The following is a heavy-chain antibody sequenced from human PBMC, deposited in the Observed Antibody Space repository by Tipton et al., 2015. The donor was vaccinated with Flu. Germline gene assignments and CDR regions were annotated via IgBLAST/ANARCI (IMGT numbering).Heavy chain of an antibody. Sequence: TLSLTCTISGGSITYSYWSWIRQPAGQGLEWIGRIFTSGSTIYNPSLRGRVTLSMDVSKRQFSLKLTSVTAADTAIYYCARVALDPSGTEVPGWLDSWGQGTLVTVSS. V-gene: IGHV4-4*07. CDR1: GGSITYSY. D-gene: IGHD3/OR15-3a*01. J-gene: IGHJ5*01. CDR2: IFTSGST. CDR3: ARVALDPSGTEVPGWLDS.